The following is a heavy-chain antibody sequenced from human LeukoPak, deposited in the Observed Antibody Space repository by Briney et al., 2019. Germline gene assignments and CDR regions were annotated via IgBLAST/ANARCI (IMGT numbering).Heavy chain of an antibody. J-gene: IGHJ6*03. V-gene: IGHV4-34*01. CDR1: GGSFNAYY. CDR2: INHSGST. CDR3: ARGLRYCTNGVCYFRYYYYYMDV. D-gene: IGHD2-8*01. Sequence: PSETLSLTCGVYGGSFNAYYWSWIRQPPGKGLEWIGEINHSGSTNYNPSLKSRVTISVDTSKNQFSLKLSSVTAADTAVYYCARGLRYCTNGVCYFRYYYYYMDVWGKGTTVTVSS.